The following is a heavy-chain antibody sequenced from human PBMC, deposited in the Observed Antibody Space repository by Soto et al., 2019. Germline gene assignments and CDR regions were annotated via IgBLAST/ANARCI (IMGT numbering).Heavy chain of an antibody. J-gene: IGHJ4*02. CDR2: IYSGHTT. D-gene: IGHD3-3*01. CDR3: VRGPSDHKLRLVEWPYGDY. Sequence: PGGSLRLSFVASGFIVSSNQMSWFRQAPGKGLEWVSVIYSGHTTYYADSVEGRFTISRDDSKNTLYLQMNSLRVEDTAVYYCVRGPSDHKLRLVEWPYGDYWGQGALVTVSS. CDR1: GFIVSSNQ. V-gene: IGHV3-53*01.